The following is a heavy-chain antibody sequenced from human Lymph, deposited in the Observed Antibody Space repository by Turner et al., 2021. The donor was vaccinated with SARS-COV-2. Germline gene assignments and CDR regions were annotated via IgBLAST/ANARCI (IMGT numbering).Heavy chain of an antibody. CDR2: IYYSGSN. CDR1: GGSISCSSHY. J-gene: IGHJ4*02. Sequence: QLQLQESGPGLVKPSETLSLICSVSGGSISCSSHYWGWIRQPPGRGLELIGRIYYSGSNCYNPSLKSRVTMSVDTSKNRFSLKLSSVTAADTAVYYCARLVRRAEYYFDYWGQGTLVTVSS. D-gene: IGHD3-10*01. V-gene: IGHV4-39*01. CDR3: ARLVRRAEYYFDY.